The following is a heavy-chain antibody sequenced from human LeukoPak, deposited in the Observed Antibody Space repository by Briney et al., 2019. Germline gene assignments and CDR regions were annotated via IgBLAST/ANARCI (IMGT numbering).Heavy chain of an antibody. Sequence: VKVSCKASGGPFRSYTISWVRQAPGQGLEWMGRIIPILCIANYAQKFQGRVTITADKSTSTAYMELSSLRSEDTAVYYCARGYQLLIFGYWGQGTLVTVSS. CDR3: ARGYQLLIFGY. CDR2: IIPILCIA. CDR1: GGPFRSYT. V-gene: IGHV1-69*02. D-gene: IGHD2-2*01. J-gene: IGHJ4*02.